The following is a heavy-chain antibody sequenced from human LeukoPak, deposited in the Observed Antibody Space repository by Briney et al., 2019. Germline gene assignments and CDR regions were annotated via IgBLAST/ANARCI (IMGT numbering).Heavy chain of an antibody. CDR1: GFTFSNAW. D-gene: IGHD3-22*01. CDR3: AKGSDSVCGSPLDY. J-gene: IGHJ4*02. Sequence: GGSLRLSCAATGFTFSNAWVTSVHQAPGKGLEWVGRIKTKPDGGTTDYAAPVRGRFTISRDDSLNTLYLQMNSLNTEDTAVYYCAKGSDSVCGSPLDYRGQGTLVTVSS. CDR2: IKTKPDGGTT. V-gene: IGHV3-15*01.